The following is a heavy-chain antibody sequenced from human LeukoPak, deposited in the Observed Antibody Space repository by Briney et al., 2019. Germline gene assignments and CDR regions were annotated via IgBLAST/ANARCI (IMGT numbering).Heavy chain of an antibody. CDR3: ARRTGDSSGYFQY. CDR2: IYYSGST. CDR1: GGSISSYY. V-gene: IGHV4-59*08. D-gene: IGHD3-22*01. Sequence: TSETLSLTCTVSGGSISSYYWSWIRQPPGKGLEWIGYIYYSGSTNYNPSLKSRVTISVDTSKNQFSLKLSSVTAADTAVYYCARRTGDSSGYFQYWGQGTLVTVSS. J-gene: IGHJ1*01.